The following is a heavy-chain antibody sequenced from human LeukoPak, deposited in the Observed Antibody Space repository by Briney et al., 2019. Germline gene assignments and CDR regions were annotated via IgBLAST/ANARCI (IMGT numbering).Heavy chain of an antibody. D-gene: IGHD5-18*01. CDR3: ARDGDGYPY. CDR2: IKEDGSAK. J-gene: IGHJ4*02. V-gene: IGHV3-7*01. Sequence: GGSLRLSCAASGLIFSNYWMSWVRQTPGKGLEWVANIKEDGSAKYYVDSVKGRFTISRDNAKSFLYLQMNSLRVEDTAVYYCARDGDGYPYWGQGTLVTVSA. CDR1: GLIFSNYW.